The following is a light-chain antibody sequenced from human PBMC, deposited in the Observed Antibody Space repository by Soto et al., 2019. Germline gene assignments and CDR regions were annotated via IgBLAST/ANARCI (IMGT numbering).Light chain of an antibody. CDR3: QPYNNWPLT. CDR1: QSISSW. Sequence: DIQMTQSPSTLSASVGDRVTITCRASQSISSWLAWYQQKPGKAPKLPIYDASSLESGVPSRFSGHGSGTEFTLTISSLQPDDSAIYYCQPYNNWPLTFGGGTKV. CDR2: DAS. V-gene: IGKV1-5*01. J-gene: IGKJ4*01.